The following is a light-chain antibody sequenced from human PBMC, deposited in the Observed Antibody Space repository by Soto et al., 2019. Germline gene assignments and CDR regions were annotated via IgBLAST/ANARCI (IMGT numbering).Light chain of an antibody. CDR3: SSYAGSNNLV. CDR2: EVS. J-gene: IGLJ3*02. V-gene: IGLV2-8*01. CDR1: SRDVGGYNY. Sequence: QSVLTQPPSASGSPGQAVTSSCTGTSRDVGGYNYFSWYQQHPGKAPKLIISEVSKRPSGVPDRFSGSKSGNTASLSVSGLQADDEADYYCSSYAGSNNLVFGRGTKVTVL.